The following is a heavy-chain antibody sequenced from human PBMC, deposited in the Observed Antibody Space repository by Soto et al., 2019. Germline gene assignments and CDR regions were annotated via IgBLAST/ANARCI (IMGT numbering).Heavy chain of an antibody. D-gene: IGHD2-15*01. Sequence: SVKVSGKASGGTFSSCAMSWVRQAPGQGLEWMGGIIPIFGTANYAQKFQGRVTITADESTSTAYMELSSLRSEDTAVYYCARALDCSGGSCLRGWFDPWGQGTLVTVSS. CDR3: ARALDCSGGSCLRGWFDP. CDR1: GGTFSSCA. V-gene: IGHV1-69*13. CDR2: IIPIFGTA. J-gene: IGHJ5*02.